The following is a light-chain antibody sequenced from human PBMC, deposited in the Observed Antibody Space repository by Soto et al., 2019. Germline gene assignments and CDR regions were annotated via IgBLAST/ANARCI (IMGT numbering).Light chain of an antibody. CDR3: YSFAGFNTQ. J-gene: IGLJ2*01. Sequence: QSVLTQPASVSGSPGQSIAISCTGNSSGIGTFNLVSWYQQHPGRAPKLIIYEVNKRPSGISSRFSASKSGNTASLTISGLQADDEAGYYCYSFAGFNTQFGGGTQLTVL. V-gene: IGLV2-23*02. CDR2: EVN. CDR1: SSGIGTFNL.